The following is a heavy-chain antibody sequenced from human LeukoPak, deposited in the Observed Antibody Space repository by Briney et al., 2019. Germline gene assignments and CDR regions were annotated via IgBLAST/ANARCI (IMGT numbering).Heavy chain of an antibody. J-gene: IGHJ6*03. Sequence: SETLSLTCAVYGGSFSGYYWSWIRQPPGKGLEWIGEINHSGSTNYNPSLKSRVTISVDTSRNQFSLKLSSVTAADTAVYYCARGRTAAGTGRAQYYFYYMDVWGKGTTVTISS. CDR2: INHSGST. CDR1: GGSFSGYY. V-gene: IGHV4-34*01. D-gene: IGHD6-13*01. CDR3: ARGRTAAGTGRAQYYFYYMDV.